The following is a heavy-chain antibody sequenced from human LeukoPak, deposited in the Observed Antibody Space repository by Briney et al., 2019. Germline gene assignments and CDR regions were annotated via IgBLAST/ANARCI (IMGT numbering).Heavy chain of an antibody. V-gene: IGHV3-9*01. D-gene: IGHD2-2*01. J-gene: IGHJ4*02. CDR2: ISWNSGSI. CDR3: ARDQVVVPAAQGGNLFDY. CDR1: GFTFDDYA. Sequence: GRSLRLSCAASGFTFDDYAMHWVRQAPGKGLEWVSGISWNSGSIGYADSVKGRFTISRDNAKNSLYLQMNSLRAEDTAVYYCARDQVVVPAAQGGNLFDYWGQGTLVTVSS.